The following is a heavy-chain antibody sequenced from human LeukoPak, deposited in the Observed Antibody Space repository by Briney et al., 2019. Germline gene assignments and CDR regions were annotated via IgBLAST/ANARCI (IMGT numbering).Heavy chain of an antibody. CDR2: LHHSGST. Sequence: SETLSLTCAVSGYSITSTYWWGWIRQTPGRGLEWIGSLHHSGSTSYSPSLKSRVTISVDTYNNQFSLRLSSVTAADTAVYYCARVGGDDSTGHYSVDYWGQGTLVTVSS. CDR3: ARVGGDDSTGHYSVDY. V-gene: IGHV4-38-2*01. J-gene: IGHJ4*02. CDR1: GYSITSTYW. D-gene: IGHD3-22*01.